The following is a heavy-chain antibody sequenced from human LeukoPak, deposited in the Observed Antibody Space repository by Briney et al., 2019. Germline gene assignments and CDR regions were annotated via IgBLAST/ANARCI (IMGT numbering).Heavy chain of an antibody. J-gene: IGHJ4*02. Sequence: PSETLSLTCSVSGGSISSSDFYWGWIRQPPEKGLEWIGSISYSGNTYYNPSLKSRVTISVDTSKSQFSLNVNSVTAADTAVYYCATSPGSGYFDYWGQGTLVTVSS. CDR2: ISYSGNT. CDR1: GGSISSSDFY. D-gene: IGHD6-19*01. V-gene: IGHV4-39*01. CDR3: ATSPGSGYFDY.